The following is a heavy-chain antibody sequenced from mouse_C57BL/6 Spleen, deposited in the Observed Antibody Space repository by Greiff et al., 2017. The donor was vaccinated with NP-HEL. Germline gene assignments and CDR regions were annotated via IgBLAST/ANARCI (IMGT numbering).Heavy chain of an antibody. CDR3: ARPLYGSSYFDY. D-gene: IGHD1-1*01. CDR2: IYPGDGDT. V-gene: IGHV1-82*01. CDR1: GYAFSSSW. J-gene: IGHJ2*01. Sequence: QVQLKQSGPELVKPGASVKISCKASGYAFSSSWMNWVKQRPGKGLEWIGRIYPGDGDTNYNGKFKGKATLTADKSSSTAYMQLSSLTSEDSAVYFCARPLYGSSYFDYWGQGTTLTVSS.